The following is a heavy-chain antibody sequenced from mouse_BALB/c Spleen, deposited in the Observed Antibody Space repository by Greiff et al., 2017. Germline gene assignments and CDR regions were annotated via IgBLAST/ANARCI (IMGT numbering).Heavy chain of an antibody. V-gene: IGHV1S81*02. CDR3: ARPGRGAMDY. J-gene: IGHJ4*01. CDR2: INPSNGRT. Sequence: QVQLQQPGAELVKPGASVKLSCKASGYTFTSYWMHWVKQRPGQGLEWIGEINPSNGRTNYNEKFKSKATLTVDKSSSTAYMQLSSLTSEDSAVYYRARPGRGAMDYWGQGTSVTVSS. D-gene: IGHD3-3*01. CDR1: GYTFTSYW.